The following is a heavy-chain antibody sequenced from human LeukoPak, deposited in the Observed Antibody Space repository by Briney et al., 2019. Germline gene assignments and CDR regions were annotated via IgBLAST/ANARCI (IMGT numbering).Heavy chain of an antibody. CDR1: GYTFTSYY. V-gene: IGHV1-2*02. CDR2: INPSGGGT. D-gene: IGHD3-22*01. J-gene: IGHJ3*02. Sequence: ASVKVSCKASGYTFTSYYMHWVRQAPGQGLEWMGIINPSGGGTNYPQKFQGRVTMTRDTSLSTAYMELSGLRSDDTAVYYCARNYYDSTGYYGDGAFDIWGQGTMVTVSS. CDR3: ARNYYDSTGYYGDGAFDI.